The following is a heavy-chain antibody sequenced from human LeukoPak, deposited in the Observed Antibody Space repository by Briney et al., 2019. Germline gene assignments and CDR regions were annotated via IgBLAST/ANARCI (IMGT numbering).Heavy chain of an antibody. Sequence: SETLSLTCTVSGGSISSYYWSWIRQPPGKGLEWIGYIYYSGSTNYNPSLKSRVTISVDTSKNRFSLKLSSVTAADTAVYYCARRSSYGDYLLDYWGQGTLVTVSS. CDR2: IYYSGST. J-gene: IGHJ4*02. CDR3: ARRSSYGDYLLDY. V-gene: IGHV4-59*08. D-gene: IGHD4-17*01. CDR1: GGSISSYY.